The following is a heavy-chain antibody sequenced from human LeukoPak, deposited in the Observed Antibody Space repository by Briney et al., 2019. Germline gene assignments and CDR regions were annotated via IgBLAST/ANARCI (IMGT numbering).Heavy chain of an antibody. CDR2: IYYSGST. V-gene: IGHV4-59*01. J-gene: IGHJ3*02. CDR1: GGSISSYY. Sequence: SETLSLTCTVSGGSISSYYWSWIRQPPGKGLEWIGYIYYSGSTNYNPSLKSRVTISVDTSKNQFSLKLSSVTAADTAVYYCARDRNYYDSSGIDAFDIWGQGTMVTVSS. D-gene: IGHD3-22*01. CDR3: ARDRNYYDSSGIDAFDI.